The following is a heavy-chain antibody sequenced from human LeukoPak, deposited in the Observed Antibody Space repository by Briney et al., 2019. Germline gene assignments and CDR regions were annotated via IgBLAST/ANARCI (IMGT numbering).Heavy chain of an antibody. CDR2: IHYSGSS. D-gene: IGHD3-3*01. CDR1: GDSTSNFY. J-gene: IGHJ5*02. Sequence: SETLSLTCTVSGDSTSNFYWNWIRQSPGKGLEWIGNIHYSGSSVYNPSLKSRVTISVDTSKNQFSLKLSSVTAADTAVYYCARHEPGSYDFWSGYYVDLFDPWGQGTLVTVSS. CDR3: ARHEPGSYDFWSGYYVDLFDP. V-gene: IGHV4-59*08.